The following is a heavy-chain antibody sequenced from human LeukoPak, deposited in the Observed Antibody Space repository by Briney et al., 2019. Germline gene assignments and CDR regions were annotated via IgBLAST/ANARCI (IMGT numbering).Heavy chain of an antibody. CDR3: ARGLDYYDSSGSY. V-gene: IGHV3-30*04. J-gene: IGHJ4*02. CDR1: GFTFSRYA. CDR2: ISYDGSNK. D-gene: IGHD3-22*01. Sequence: GGPLRLFCGASGFTFSRYAMHWVREAPRKALEWAAVISYDGSNKYYADSVKGRFTISRDNSKNTLYLQMNSLRAEDTAVYYCARGLDYYDSSGSYWGQGTLVTVSS.